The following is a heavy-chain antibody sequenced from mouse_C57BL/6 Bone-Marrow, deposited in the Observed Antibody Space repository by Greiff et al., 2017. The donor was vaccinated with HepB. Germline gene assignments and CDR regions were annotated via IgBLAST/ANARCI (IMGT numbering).Heavy chain of an antibody. J-gene: IGHJ4*01. D-gene: IGHD1-1*02. CDR1: GYSITSGYD. CDR2: ISYSGST. V-gene: IGHV3-1*01. Sequence: EVQRVESGPGMVKPSQSLSLTCTVTGYSITSGYDWHWIRHFPGNKLEWMGYISYSGSTNYNPSLKSRISITHDTSKNHFFLKLNSVTTEDTATYYCARGGDYDYAMDYWGQGTSVTVSS. CDR3: ARGGDYDYAMDY.